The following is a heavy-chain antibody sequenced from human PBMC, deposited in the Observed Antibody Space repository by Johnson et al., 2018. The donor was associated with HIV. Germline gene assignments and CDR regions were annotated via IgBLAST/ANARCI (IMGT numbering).Heavy chain of an antibody. CDR2: ISYDGSNK. CDR3: AKSAASAGGDDAFDI. D-gene: IGHD3-16*01. Sequence: QVQLVESGGGVVQPGRSLRLSCAASGFTFSSYGMHWVRQAPGKGLEWVAVISYDGSNKYSADSVKGRFTISRDNSKNTLFLQMNSRRDEDTGVYYCAKSAASAGGDDAFDIWGQGTMVTVSS. CDR1: GFTFSSYG. J-gene: IGHJ3*02. V-gene: IGHV3-30*18.